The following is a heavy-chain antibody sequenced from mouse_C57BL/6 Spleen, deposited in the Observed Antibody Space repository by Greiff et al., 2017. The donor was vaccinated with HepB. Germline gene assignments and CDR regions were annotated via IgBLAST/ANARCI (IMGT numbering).Heavy chain of an antibody. CDR2: IYPGSGST. J-gene: IGHJ4*01. Sequence: QVQLQQSGAELVKPGASVKMSCKASGYTFTSYWITWVKQRPGQGLEWIGDIYPGSGSTNYNEKFKSKATLTVDTSSSTAYMQLSSLTSEDSAVYYCATSRLLLGAMDYWGQGTSVTVSS. V-gene: IGHV1-55*01. D-gene: IGHD1-1*01. CDR1: GYTFTSYW. CDR3: ATSRLLLGAMDY.